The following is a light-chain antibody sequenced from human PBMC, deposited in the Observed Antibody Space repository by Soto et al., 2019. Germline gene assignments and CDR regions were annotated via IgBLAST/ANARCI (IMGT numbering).Light chain of an antibody. CDR1: SSDVGGYNY. V-gene: IGLV2-14*01. CDR3: SSYTSSSTGV. J-gene: IGLJ1*01. CDR2: EVS. Sequence: QSVLTQPASVSGSPGQSITISCPGTSSDVGGYNYVSWYQQHPGKAPKLMIYEVSNRPSGVSNRFSGSKSGNTASLTISGLQAEDDADYYCSSYTSSSTGVFGTGNKVT.